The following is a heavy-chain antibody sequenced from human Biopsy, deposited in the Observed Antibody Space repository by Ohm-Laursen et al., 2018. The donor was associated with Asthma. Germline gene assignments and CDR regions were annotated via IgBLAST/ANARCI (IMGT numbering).Heavy chain of an antibody. CDR3: ARAVDYSHYYGIDV. Sequence: SVKVSCKTSGYTFNSAGITWVRQAPGQVLEWMGWISVYNGNTKVAQKLQDRVTMITDTSTSTAYVELRSLRSDDTAVYFCARAVDYSHYYGIDVWGQGTTVTVS. V-gene: IGHV1-18*01. CDR2: ISVYNGNT. D-gene: IGHD3-10*01. J-gene: IGHJ6*02. CDR1: GYTFNSAG.